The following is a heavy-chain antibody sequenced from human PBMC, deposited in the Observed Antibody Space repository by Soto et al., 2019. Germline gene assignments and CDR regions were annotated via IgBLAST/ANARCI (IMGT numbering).Heavy chain of an antibody. Sequence: LAQTLSLTCAISGDSVSSNSAAWDCIRHSASRCLEWLGRTYYRSKWYNDYAVSVKSRITINPDTSKNQFSLQLNSVTPEDTAVYYCARDWTYGAAAGTSGFDPWGQGTLVTVSS. D-gene: IGHD6-13*01. CDR3: ARDWTYGAAAGTSGFDP. V-gene: IGHV6-1*01. J-gene: IGHJ5*02. CDR1: GDSVSSNSAA. CDR2: TYYRSKWYN.